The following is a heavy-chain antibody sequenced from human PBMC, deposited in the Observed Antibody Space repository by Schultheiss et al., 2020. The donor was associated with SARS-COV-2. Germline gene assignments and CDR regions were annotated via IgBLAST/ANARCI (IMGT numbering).Heavy chain of an antibody. CDR2: IYYSGST. V-gene: IGHV4-61*01. CDR1: GGSISSSSYY. J-gene: IGHJ6*02. CDR3: ARDLVLKFGSSSGYYYYGMDV. D-gene: IGHD6-6*01. Sequence: SETLSLTCTVSGGSISSSSYYWSWIRQPPGKGLEWIGYIYYSGSTNYNPSLKSRVTISVDTSKNQFSLKLSSVTAADTDVYYCARDLVLKFGSSSGYYYYGMDVWGQGTTVTVSS.